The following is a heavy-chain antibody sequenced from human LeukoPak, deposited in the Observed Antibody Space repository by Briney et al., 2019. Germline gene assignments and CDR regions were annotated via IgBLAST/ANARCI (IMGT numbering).Heavy chain of an antibody. Sequence: GASVKVSCKASGYTFTSYGISWVRQAPGQGLEWMGWISAYNGNTNYAQKLQGRVTMTTDTSTSTAYMELRSLRSDDTAVYYCARVKMVVPAPIFDYWGQGTLVTVSS. J-gene: IGHJ4*02. CDR2: ISAYNGNT. CDR1: GYTFTSYG. D-gene: IGHD2-2*01. CDR3: ARVKMVVPAPIFDY. V-gene: IGHV1-18*01.